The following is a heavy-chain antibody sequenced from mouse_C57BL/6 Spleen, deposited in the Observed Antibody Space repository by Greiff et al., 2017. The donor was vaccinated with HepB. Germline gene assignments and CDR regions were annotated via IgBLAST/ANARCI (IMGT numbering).Heavy chain of an antibody. J-gene: IGHJ4*01. D-gene: IGHD4-1*01. CDR1: GFTFTDYY. CDR2: IRNKANGYTT. CDR3: ARYGAGTGYAMDY. Sequence: EVQRVESGGGLVQPGGSLSLSCAASGFTFTDYYMSWVRQPPGKALEWLGFIRNKANGYTTEYSASVKGRFTISRDNSQSILYLQMNALRAEDSATYYCARYGAGTGYAMDYWGQGTSVTVSS. V-gene: IGHV7-3*01.